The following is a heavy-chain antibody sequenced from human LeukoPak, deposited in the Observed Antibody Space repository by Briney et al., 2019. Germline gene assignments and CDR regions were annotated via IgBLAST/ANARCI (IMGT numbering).Heavy chain of an antibody. V-gene: IGHV3-30-3*01. CDR2: ISYDSSNY. CDR3: ARVNILAAATLDY. J-gene: IGHJ4*02. CDR1: GFTLSTYA. D-gene: IGHD6-13*01. Sequence: GGSLRLSCAASGFTLSTYAMHWVRQAPGRGLEWVAVISYDSSNYYYADSVKGRFTISRDNAKNSLYLQMNSLRAEDTAVYYCARVNILAAATLDYWGQGTLVTVSS.